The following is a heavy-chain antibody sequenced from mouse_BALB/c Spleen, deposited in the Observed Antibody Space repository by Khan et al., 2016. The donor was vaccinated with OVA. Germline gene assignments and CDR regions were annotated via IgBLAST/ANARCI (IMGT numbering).Heavy chain of an antibody. CDR2: IRSYYGDA. J-gene: IGHJ3*01. V-gene: IGHV1S137*01. CDR1: AYTFTDYA. CDR3: ARGSGKSRFAY. D-gene: IGHD1-3*01. Sequence: QVQLQQSGAELVRPGVSVKISCKGSAYTFTDYAMHWVKQSHAKSLEWIGVIRSYYGDATYNRKFKGKATMTVDKSSSTAYMELDRLTSEDSAIYYCARGSGKSRFAYWGQGTLVSVSA.